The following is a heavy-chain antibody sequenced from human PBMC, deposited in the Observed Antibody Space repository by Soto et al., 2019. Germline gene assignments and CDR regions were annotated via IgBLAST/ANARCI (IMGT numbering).Heavy chain of an antibody. J-gene: IGHJ3*02. CDR3: ARALLPHDAFEI. CDR2: IYSGGST. V-gene: IGHV3-66*01. CDR1: GFTVSSNY. Sequence: EVQLVESGGGLVQPGGSLRLSCAASGFTVSSNYMSWVRQAPGKGLEWVSVIYSGGSTYYADSVKGRFTMSSDNSKNTLYLQMNSLRAEDTAVYYCARALLPHDAFEIWGQGTMVSVSS.